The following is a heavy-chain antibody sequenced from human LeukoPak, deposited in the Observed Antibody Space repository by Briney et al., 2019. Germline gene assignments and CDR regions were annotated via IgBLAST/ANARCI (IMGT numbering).Heavy chain of an antibody. V-gene: IGHV4-34*01. Sequence: SETLSLTCAVYGGSFSGYYWSWIRQPPGKGLEWIGEINHSGSTNYNPSLTSRVTTSVDTSKNQFSLKLSSVTAADTAVYYCARVRRYTNWPPFDYWGQGTLVTVSS. CDR3: ARVRRYTNWPPFDY. CDR2: INHSGST. CDR1: GGSFSGYY. D-gene: IGHD1-1*01. J-gene: IGHJ4*02.